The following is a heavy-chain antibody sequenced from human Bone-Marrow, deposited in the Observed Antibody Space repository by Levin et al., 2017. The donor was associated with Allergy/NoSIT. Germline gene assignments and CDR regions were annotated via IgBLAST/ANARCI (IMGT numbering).Heavy chain of an antibody. Sequence: KISCKASGGTFSRYVVNWVRQAPGQGLEWVGGIIPLFGATVYAQKFQDRVTLSADGLTNTVYMELSSLGSEDTAFYYCARGKMSNSSGWSSSAFFGWFDPWGQGTLVTVSS. J-gene: IGHJ5*02. CDR2: IIPLFGAT. CDR1: GGTFSRYV. D-gene: IGHD6-19*01. V-gene: IGHV1-69*01. CDR3: ARGKMSNSSGWSSSAFFGWFDP.